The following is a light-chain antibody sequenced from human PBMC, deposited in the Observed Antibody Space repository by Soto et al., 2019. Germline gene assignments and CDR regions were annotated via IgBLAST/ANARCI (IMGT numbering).Light chain of an antibody. CDR2: GDN. Sequence: QSVLTQPPSVSGAPGQRVIISCTGSSSNIGAGHAVHWYQQLPGTAPRLLIHGDNNRPSGAPDRFSASKSDTSASLTVSGLQTEDEADYYCSSYGGFNNVLFGGGTKLTVL. V-gene: IGLV1-40*01. CDR1: SSNIGAGHA. J-gene: IGLJ2*01. CDR3: SSYGGFNNVL.